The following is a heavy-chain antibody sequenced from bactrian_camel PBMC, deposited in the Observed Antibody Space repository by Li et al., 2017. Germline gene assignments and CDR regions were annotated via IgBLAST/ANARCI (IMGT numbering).Heavy chain of an antibody. CDR2: ITSLPSLFRTA. D-gene: IGHD2*01. Sequence: HVQLVESGGGSAQAGGSMRLSCAVSGDTASVYYMAWFRQAPGKEREGVAGITSLPSLFRTASYAESVKGRFTISRDNAKSTGYLQMNSLKSDDTALYYCARVRKWSGYFYDYWGQGTQVTVS. V-gene: IGHV3S1*01. J-gene: IGHJ4*01. CDR1: GDTASVYY. CDR3: ARVRKWSGYFYDY.